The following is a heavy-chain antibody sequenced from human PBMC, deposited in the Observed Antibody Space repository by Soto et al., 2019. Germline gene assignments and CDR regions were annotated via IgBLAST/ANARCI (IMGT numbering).Heavy chain of an antibody. J-gene: IGHJ4*02. D-gene: IGHD3-22*01. Sequence: QVQLQESGPGLVKPSQTLSLTCTVSGGSISSGGYYWSWIRQHPGKGLEWIGYICYSGSTYYNPSLQSRVTIPVDSSKNPCSLKLISVTAADTAVYYCARDPLNGGYINWGQGTLVTVSS. CDR3: ARDPLNGGYIN. CDR1: GGSISSGGYY. V-gene: IGHV4-31*03. CDR2: ICYSGST.